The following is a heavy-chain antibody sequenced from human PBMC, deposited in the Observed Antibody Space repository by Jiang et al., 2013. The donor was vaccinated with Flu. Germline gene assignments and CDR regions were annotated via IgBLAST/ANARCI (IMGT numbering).Heavy chain of an antibody. CDR3: ARRPKNIVASNF. J-gene: IGHJ1*01. CDR2: IYYTGST. D-gene: IGHD5-12*01. V-gene: IGHV4-39*07. CDR1: GGSIRSDTYY. Sequence: GSGLVKPSETLSLTCTVSGGSIRSDTYYWVWIRQSPGKGLEWIGSIYYTGSTYYNPSLKSRVTMSVDTSKSQFSLKMGSVTAADTAVFYCARRPKNIVASNF.